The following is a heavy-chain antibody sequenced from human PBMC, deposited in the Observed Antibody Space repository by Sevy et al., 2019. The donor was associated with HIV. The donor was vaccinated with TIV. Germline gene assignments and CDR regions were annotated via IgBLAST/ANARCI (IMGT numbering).Heavy chain of an antibody. Sequence: GGSLRLSCAASGFNFSSHKMNWIRQAPGKGLEWVAYISDGGAVIHYADSVKGRFTISRDNSKNPLYLQMNSLRADDTAVYYCAKEGAFWSGYYVDYWGQGTLVTVSS. CDR2: ISDGGAVI. D-gene: IGHD3-3*01. V-gene: IGHV3-48*03. CDR3: AKEGAFWSGYYVDY. J-gene: IGHJ4*02. CDR1: GFNFSSHK.